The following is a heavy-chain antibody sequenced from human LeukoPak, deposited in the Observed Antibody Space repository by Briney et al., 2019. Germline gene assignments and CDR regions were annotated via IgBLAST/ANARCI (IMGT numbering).Heavy chain of an antibody. V-gene: IGHV3-48*01. J-gene: IGHJ4*02. Sequence: GGSLRLSCAASGFAFNTYTMNWFRQAPGKGLERISYIDTSSDIIYYADSVMGRFTISRDNAKNSLYLQMNSLRGDDAAVYYCARDFADYGDFDYWGQGTLVTVSS. D-gene: IGHD4-17*01. CDR3: ARDFADYGDFDY. CDR2: IDTSSDII. CDR1: GFAFNTYT.